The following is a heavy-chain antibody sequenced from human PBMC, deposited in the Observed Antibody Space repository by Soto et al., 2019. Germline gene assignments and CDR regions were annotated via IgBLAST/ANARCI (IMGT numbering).Heavy chain of an antibody. V-gene: IGHV1-18*01. CDR1: GYTFTSYG. CDR2: ISAYNGNT. J-gene: IGHJ4*02. D-gene: IGHD3-3*01. CDR3: ARDRGGLRFLEWLFAFDY. Sequence: QVQLVQSGAEVKKPGASVKVSYKASGYTFTSYGISWVRQAPGQGLEWMGWISAYNGNTNYAQKLQGRVTMTTDTSTSTAYMELRSLRSDDTAVYYCARDRGGLRFLEWLFAFDYWGQGTLVTASS.